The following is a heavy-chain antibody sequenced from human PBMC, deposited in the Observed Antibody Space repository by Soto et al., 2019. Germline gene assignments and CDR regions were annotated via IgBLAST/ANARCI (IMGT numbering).Heavy chain of an antibody. CDR3: ARRYGYYFDY. D-gene: IGHD4-17*01. CDR1: GASISIYY. J-gene: IGHJ4*02. Sequence: SETLSLSFTVSGASISIYYWSWIRQPPGKGLEWIGYIYYSGSTNYNPSLKSRVTISVDTSKNQLSLKLSSVTAADTAVYYCARRYGYYFDYWGQGTLVTVSS. CDR2: IYYSGST. V-gene: IGHV4-59*08.